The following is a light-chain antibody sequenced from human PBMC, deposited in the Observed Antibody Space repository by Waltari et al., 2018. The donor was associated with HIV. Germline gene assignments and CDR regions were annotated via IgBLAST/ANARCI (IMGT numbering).Light chain of an antibody. J-gene: IGLJ2*01. V-gene: IGLV2-14*01. CDR3: CSYTTSSTLV. CDR1: STDVGTYNH. CDR2: GVS. Sequence: QSALTQPASLSGSPGQSITISCSGTSTDVGTYNHVSWYRQHPGKAPKLMIYGVSNRPSGVSNRFSGSKSGYTASLTISGLQADDEADYYCCSYTTSSTLVFGGGTKLTVL.